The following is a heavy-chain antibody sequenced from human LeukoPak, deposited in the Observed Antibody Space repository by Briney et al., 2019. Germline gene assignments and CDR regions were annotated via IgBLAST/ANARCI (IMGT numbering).Heavy chain of an antibody. V-gene: IGHV3-30-3*01. CDR1: GFTFSSYA. D-gene: IGHD2-15*01. Sequence: GGSLRLSCAASGFTFSSYAMHWVRQAPGKGLEWVAVISYDGSNKYYADSVKGRFTISRDNSKNTLYLQMSCLSPEDTAVYYCAREAGGTPYFDFWGQGTLVTVSS. CDR3: AREAGGTPYFDF. CDR2: ISYDGSNK. J-gene: IGHJ4*02.